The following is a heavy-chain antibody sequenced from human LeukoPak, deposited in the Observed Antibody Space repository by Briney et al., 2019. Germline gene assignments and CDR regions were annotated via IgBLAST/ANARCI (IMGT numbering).Heavy chain of an antibody. CDR2: IKQDGSEK. CDR1: GFTFSSYW. D-gene: IGHD6-13*01. V-gene: IGHV3-7*03. CDR3: AKLTGYSSSWYTPNWFDP. Sequence: GGSLRLSCAASGFTFSSYWMSWVRQAPGKGLEWVANIKQDGSEKYYVDSVKGRFTISRHNAKNSLYLQMNSLRAEDTAVYYCAKLTGYSSSWYTPNWFDPWGQGTLVTVSS. J-gene: IGHJ5*02.